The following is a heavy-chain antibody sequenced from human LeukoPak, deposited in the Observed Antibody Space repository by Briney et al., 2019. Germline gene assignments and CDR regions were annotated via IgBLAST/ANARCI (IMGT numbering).Heavy chain of an antibody. Sequence: GAPLQISCKGSGYRFTSYWIGGARQLPGKGLEWMGIIYPGDSDPRYSPSFQGQVSFSVDASISTAYLQLSGLRASDTAIYYCVRFGLTSSLDYWGQGTLVTVSS. V-gene: IGHV5-51*01. CDR2: IYPGDSDP. J-gene: IGHJ4*02. CDR3: VRFGLTSSLDY. D-gene: IGHD6-13*01. CDR1: GYRFTSYW.